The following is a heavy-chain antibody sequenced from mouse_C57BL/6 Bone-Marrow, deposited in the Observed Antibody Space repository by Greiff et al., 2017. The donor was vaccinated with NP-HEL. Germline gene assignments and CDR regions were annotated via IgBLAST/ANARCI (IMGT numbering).Heavy chain of an antibody. CDR3: ARPGAYYGPHYAMDY. D-gene: IGHD2-10*01. V-gene: IGHV5-17*01. CDR2: ISSGSSTI. Sequence: EVHLVESGGGLVKPGGSLKLSCAASGFTFSDYGMHWVRQAPEKGLEWVAYISSGSSTIYYADTVKGRFTISRDNAKNTLFLQMTSLRSEDTAMYYCARPGAYYGPHYAMDYWGQGTSVTVSS. CDR1: GFTFSDYG. J-gene: IGHJ4*01.